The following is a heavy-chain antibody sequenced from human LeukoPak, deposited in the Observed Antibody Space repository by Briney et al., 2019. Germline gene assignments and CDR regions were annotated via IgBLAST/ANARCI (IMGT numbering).Heavy chain of an antibody. D-gene: IGHD3-10*01. CDR1: GYTFTGYY. V-gene: IGHV1-2*02. CDR3: AAGSRGPTQPHYFDY. Sequence: ASVKVSCKASGYTFTGYYMHWVRQAPGQGLEWMGWINPNSGGTNYAQKFQGRVTMTRDTSISTAYMELRSLRSDDTAVYYCAAGSRGPTQPHYFDYWGQGTLVTVSS. CDR2: INPNSGGT. J-gene: IGHJ4*02.